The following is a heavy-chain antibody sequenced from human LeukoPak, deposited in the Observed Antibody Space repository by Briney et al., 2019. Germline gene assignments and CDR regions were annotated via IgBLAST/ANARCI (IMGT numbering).Heavy chain of an antibody. J-gene: IGHJ4*02. CDR3: AKDYGGNSGPQYYFDY. CDR2: ISYDGSNK. Sequence: GGSLRPSCAASGFTFSSYAMHWVRQAPGKGLEWVAVISYDGSNKYYADSVKGRFTISRDNSKNTLYLQMNSLRAEDTAVYYCAKDYGGNSGPQYYFDYWGQGTLVTVSS. V-gene: IGHV3-30*04. D-gene: IGHD4-23*01. CDR1: GFTFSSYA.